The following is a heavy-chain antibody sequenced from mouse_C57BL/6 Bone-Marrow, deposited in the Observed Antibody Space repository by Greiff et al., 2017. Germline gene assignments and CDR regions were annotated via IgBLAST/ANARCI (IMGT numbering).Heavy chain of an antibody. V-gene: IGHV5-17*01. J-gene: IGHJ3*01. CDR1: GFTFSDYG. Sequence: EVKLMESGGGLVKPGGSLKLSCAASGFTFSDYGMHWVRQAPEKGLEWVAYISSGSSTIYYADTVQGRFTISRDNAKNTLFLQMTSLRSEDTAMYYCARIYYDYDAWFAYWGQGTLVTVSA. CDR2: ISSGSSTI. D-gene: IGHD2-4*01. CDR3: ARIYYDYDAWFAY.